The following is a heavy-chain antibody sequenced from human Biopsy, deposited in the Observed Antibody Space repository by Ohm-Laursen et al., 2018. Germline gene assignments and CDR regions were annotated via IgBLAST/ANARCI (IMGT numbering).Heavy chain of an antibody. CDR2: IYTSGSP. J-gene: IGHJ3*02. CDR3: ARGTGRYYVYGAFDI. D-gene: IGHD1-26*01. Sequence: GTLSLTCSVSGDSINNYYWSWIRRPAGKGLEWIGRIYTSGSPNYNLSLESRVTMSVDTSKNQFSLIMRSVTAADTAVYYCARGTGRYYVYGAFDIWGQGTVVTVSS. CDR1: GDSINNYY. V-gene: IGHV4-4*07.